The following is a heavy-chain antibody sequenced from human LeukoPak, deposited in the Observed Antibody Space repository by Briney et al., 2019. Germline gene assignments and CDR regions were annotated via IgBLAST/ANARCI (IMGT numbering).Heavy chain of an antibody. CDR1: GFSVSTNY. CDR3: ARDYMNTIVNGGFGY. D-gene: IGHD3-16*01. Sequence: GGSLRLSCEASGFSVSTNYMSWVRQAPGKGLEWISILYSTGLTYEADSVKGRFTISRDNSKNTLYLQMDSLRAEDTAVYYCARDYMNTIVNGGFGYWGQGTLVTVSS. CDR2: LYSTGLT. V-gene: IGHV3-53*01. J-gene: IGHJ4*02.